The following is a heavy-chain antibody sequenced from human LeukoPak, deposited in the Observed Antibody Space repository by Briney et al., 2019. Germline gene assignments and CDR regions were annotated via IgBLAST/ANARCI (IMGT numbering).Heavy chain of an antibody. CDR3: TIGSAVSLY. CDR2: IKSKTDGGTT. Sequence: GGSLRLSCAASGFTFNKYALSWVRQAPGKGLEWVGRIKSKTDGGTTDYAAPVKGRFTISRDDSKNTLYLQMNSLKTEDTAVYYCTIGSAVSLYWGQGTLVTVSS. V-gene: IGHV3-15*01. CDR1: GFTFNKYA. J-gene: IGHJ4*02. D-gene: IGHD3-10*01.